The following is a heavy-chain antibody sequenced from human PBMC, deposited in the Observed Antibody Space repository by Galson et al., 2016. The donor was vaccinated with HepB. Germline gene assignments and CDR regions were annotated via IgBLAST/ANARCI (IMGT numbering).Heavy chain of an antibody. V-gene: IGHV4-39*01. CDR1: GDSITSSGYY. CDR2: IRPDGST. CDR3: ARPVGRGAYAY. J-gene: IGHJ4*02. D-gene: IGHD1-26*01. Sequence: SETLSLTCSVSGDSITSSGYYWGWIRQPPGKGLEWIGSIRPDGSTYYSPSLKSRVTISVDTSKNQFSLRLTSVTAADTAVYYCARPVGRGAYAYWGQGTLVTVSS.